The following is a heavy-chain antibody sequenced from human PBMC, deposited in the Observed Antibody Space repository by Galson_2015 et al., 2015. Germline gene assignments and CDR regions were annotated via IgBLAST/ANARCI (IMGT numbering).Heavy chain of an antibody. CDR3: ARPYLQGSCSSTNCYGGEDYFDY. CDR1: GYTFTSYY. J-gene: IGHJ4*02. V-gene: IGHV1-46*01. CDR2: IHPSGGSS. D-gene: IGHD2-2*01. Sequence: SVKVSCKASGYTFTSYYMHWVRQAPGQGLEWMGMIHPSGGSSSYAQNFQDRVTMTRDTSTSTVYMQLSSLGPDDTAVYYCARPYLQGSCSSTNCYGGEDYFDYWGQGTLVTVSS.